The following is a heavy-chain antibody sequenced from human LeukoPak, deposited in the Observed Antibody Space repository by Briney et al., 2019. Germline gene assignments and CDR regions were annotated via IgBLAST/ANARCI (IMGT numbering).Heavy chain of an antibody. CDR3: AKETESQLLYYFDY. CDR1: GFTFSSYS. D-gene: IGHD2-2*01. J-gene: IGHJ4*02. CDR2: ISATGGST. V-gene: IGHV3-23*01. Sequence: GGSLRLSCAASGFTFSSYSMNWVRQAPEKGLEWVSTISATGGSTYYADSVKGRFTISRDNSKNTLYLQMNSLRADDTAVYYCAKETESQLLYYFDYWGQGTLVTVSS.